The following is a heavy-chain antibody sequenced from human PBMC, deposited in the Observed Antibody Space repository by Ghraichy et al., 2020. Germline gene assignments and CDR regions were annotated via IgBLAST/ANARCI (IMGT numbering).Heavy chain of an antibody. CDR1: GYTFTSYA. J-gene: IGHJ2*01. CDR3: ARGSFGGNWDWYFDL. D-gene: IGHD4-23*01. Sequence: ASVKVSCKASGYTFTSYAMHWVRQAPGQRLEWMGWINAGNGNTKYSQKFQGRVTITRDTSASTAYMELSSLRSEDTAVYYCARGSFGGNWDWYFDLWGRGTLVTVSS. CDR2: INAGNGNT. V-gene: IGHV1-3*01.